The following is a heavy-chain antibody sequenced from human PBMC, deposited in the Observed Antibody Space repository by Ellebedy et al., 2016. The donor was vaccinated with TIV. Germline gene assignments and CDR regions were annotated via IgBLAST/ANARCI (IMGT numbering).Heavy chain of an antibody. J-gene: IGHJ4*02. CDR1: GYSFTTYW. D-gene: IGHD5-18*01. V-gene: IGHV5-10-1*01. CDR3: ARHMNTAMTNDH. CDR2: IDPSDSYI. Sequence: PGGSLRLFCTGSGYSFTTYWISWVRQMPGKGLEWMGRIDPSDSYIKYSPSFQGHVTISVDKSISTAYLQWSSLKASDTAMYYCARHMNTAMTNDHWGQGTLVTVSS.